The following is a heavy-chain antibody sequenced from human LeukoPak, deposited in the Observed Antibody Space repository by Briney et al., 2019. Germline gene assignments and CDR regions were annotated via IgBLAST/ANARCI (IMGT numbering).Heavy chain of an antibody. Sequence: GGSLRLSCAVSGFTLTNHGVSWVRQAPGKGLEWVSAISGSGGSTYYADSVKGRFTISRDNSKNTLYLQMNSLRAEDTAVYYCAKFAGITIFGAPDYWGQGTLVTVSS. J-gene: IGHJ4*02. V-gene: IGHV3-23*01. D-gene: IGHD3-3*01. CDR3: AKFAGITIFGAPDY. CDR2: ISGSGGST. CDR1: GFTLTNHG.